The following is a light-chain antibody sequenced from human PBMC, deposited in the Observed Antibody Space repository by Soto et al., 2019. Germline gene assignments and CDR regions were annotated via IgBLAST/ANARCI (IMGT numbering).Light chain of an antibody. J-gene: IGLJ3*02. Sequence: QSALTQPASVSGSPGQSITMSGTGTSSDVGGYKYVSWYQQHPGKAPKLMIYEVSSRPSGVSTRFSGSKSGSTASLTISGLQAEDEADYYCSSYTRRNTWVFGGGTKLTVL. V-gene: IGLV2-14*01. CDR3: SSYTRRNTWV. CDR2: EVS. CDR1: SSDVGGYKY.